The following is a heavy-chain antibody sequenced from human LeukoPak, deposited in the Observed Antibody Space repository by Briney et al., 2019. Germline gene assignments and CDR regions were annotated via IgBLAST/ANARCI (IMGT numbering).Heavy chain of an antibody. CDR2: IDTAGDT. CDR1: GFTFSSYD. Sequence: GGSLRLSCAASGFTFSSYDMHWVRQATGKGLEWVSTIDTAGDTNYSGSVKGRFTISRENAKNSLYLQMNSMRAGDTAVYYCARVNYYGSGSYQAWYFDLWGRGTLVTVSS. J-gene: IGHJ2*01. CDR3: ARVNYYGSGSYQAWYFDL. D-gene: IGHD3-10*01. V-gene: IGHV3-13*01.